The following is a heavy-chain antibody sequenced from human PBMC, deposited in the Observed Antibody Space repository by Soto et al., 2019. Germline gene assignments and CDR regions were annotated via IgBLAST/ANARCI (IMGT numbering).Heavy chain of an antibody. D-gene: IGHD1-26*01. CDR2: ISSSSSTI. J-gene: IGHJ4*02. V-gene: IGHV3-48*01. Sequence: GGSLRLSCAASGFTFSSYSMNWVRQAPGKGLEWVSYISSSSSTIYYADSVKGRFTISRDNAKNTLYLQMNSLRAEDTALYACVKGTGRMGTTAGFDYWGQGSLVTVSS. CDR3: VKGTGRMGTTAGFDY. CDR1: GFTFSSYS.